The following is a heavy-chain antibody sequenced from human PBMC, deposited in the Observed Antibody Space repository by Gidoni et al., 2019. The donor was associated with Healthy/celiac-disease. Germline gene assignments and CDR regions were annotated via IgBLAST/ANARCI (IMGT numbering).Heavy chain of an antibody. CDR3: ATSVLRFLEVSFDY. D-gene: IGHD3-3*01. V-gene: IGHV4-61*02. CDR2: IYTSGST. J-gene: IGHJ4*02. Sequence: QVQLQESGPGLGKPSQTLSLTCTVAGGSISSGSYYWSWIRQPAGKGLEWIGRIYTSGSTNYNPTLKSRVTISVDTSKNQFSLKLSSVTAADTAVYYCATSVLRFLEVSFDYWGQGTLVTVSS. CDR1: GGSISSGSYY.